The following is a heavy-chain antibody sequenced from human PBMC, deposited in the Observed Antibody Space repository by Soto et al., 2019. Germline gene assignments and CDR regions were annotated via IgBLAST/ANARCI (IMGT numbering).Heavy chain of an antibody. CDR1: GFTFNYYG. D-gene: IGHD4-17*01. CDR2: ISDDGSSK. J-gene: IGHJ4*02. Sequence: QVQLVESGGGIVQPGRYLRLSCAASGFTFNYYGMHWVRQATGKGLEWVAFISDDGSSKYYADSVKGRFTISRDNSKNTLYLQMDSLRAGDTAVYYCAKAGATVTTHFWGQGTLVTVSS. CDR3: AKAGATVTTHF. V-gene: IGHV3-30*18.